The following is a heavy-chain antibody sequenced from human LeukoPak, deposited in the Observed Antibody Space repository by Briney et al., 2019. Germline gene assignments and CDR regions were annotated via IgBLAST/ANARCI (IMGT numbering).Heavy chain of an antibody. CDR2: IYTGDADT. V-gene: IGHV5-51*01. CDR1: GYSFTSYW. CDR3: ARTKGYYCYYMDV. Sequence: GEGPQISCKGSGYSFTSYWIGWVRQMPGKGLEWMGIIYTGDADTRYSPSFQGHVTISSDKSISTAYLQWSSLKASDTAMYYCARTKGYYCYYMDVWGRGTRDPVSS. J-gene: IGHJ6*03.